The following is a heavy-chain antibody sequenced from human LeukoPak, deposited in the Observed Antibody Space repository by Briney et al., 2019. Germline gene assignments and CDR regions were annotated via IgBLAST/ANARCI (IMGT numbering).Heavy chain of an antibody. CDR2: INPSGGST. Sequence: ASVKVSCKASRGTFSSYAISWVRQAPGQGLEWMGLINPSGGSTNYAQKFQGRVTMTRDTSTSTVYMELSSLRSEDTAVYYCGRGPRITVVRGGQWYYYMDVWGKGTTVTISS. CDR1: RGTFSSYA. CDR3: GRGPRITVVRGGQWYYYMDV. V-gene: IGHV1-46*01. D-gene: IGHD3-10*01. J-gene: IGHJ6*03.